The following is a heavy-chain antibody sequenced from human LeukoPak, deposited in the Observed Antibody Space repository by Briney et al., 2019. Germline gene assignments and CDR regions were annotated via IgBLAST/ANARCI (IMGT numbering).Heavy chain of an antibody. D-gene: IGHD5-24*01. V-gene: IGHV1-69*04. Sequence: SVKVSCKASGGTFSSYAISWVRQAPGQGLEWMGRIIPILGIANYAQKFQGRVTITADKSTSTAYMELSSLRSEDTAVYYCASVRDGYNSYFDYWGQGTLVTVSS. CDR3: ASVRDGYNSYFDY. CDR2: IIPILGIA. J-gene: IGHJ4*02. CDR1: GGTFSSYA.